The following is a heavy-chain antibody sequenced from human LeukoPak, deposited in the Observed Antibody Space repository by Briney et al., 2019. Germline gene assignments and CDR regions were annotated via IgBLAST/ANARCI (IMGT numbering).Heavy chain of an antibody. CDR2: IYYSGST. CDR3: ASGYCSSTSCYNRYYYGMDV. J-gene: IGHJ6*02. V-gene: IGHV4-59*01. Sequence: SETLSLTCTVSGGSISSYYWSWIRQPPGKGLEWIGYIYYSGSTNYNPSLKSRVTISVDTSKNQFSLKLSSVTAADTAVYYCASGYCSSTSCYNRYYYGMDVWGQGTTVTVSS. D-gene: IGHD2-2*02. CDR1: GGSISSYY.